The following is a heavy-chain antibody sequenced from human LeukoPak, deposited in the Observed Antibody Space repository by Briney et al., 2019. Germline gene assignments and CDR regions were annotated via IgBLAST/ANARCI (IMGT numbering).Heavy chain of an antibody. CDR1: GFTFSSYS. V-gene: IGHV3-21*04. Sequence: PGGSLRLSCAASGFTFSSYSMNWVRQAPGKGLEWVSSISSSSSYIYYADSVKGRFTISRDNAKNSLYLQMNSLRAEDTALYYCAKDIGVPLYGESALDYWGQGTLVTVSS. J-gene: IGHJ4*02. CDR3: AKDIGVPLYGESALDY. D-gene: IGHD4-17*01. CDR2: ISSSSSYI.